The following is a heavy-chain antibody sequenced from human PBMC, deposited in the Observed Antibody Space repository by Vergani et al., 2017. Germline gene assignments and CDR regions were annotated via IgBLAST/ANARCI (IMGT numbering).Heavy chain of an antibody. V-gene: IGHV2-5*01. CDR3: AQGYFYYMDV. CDR1: GFSFSTGMMG. J-gene: IGHJ6*03. Sequence: QITLKESGPTVVRPTQTLTLTCTFSGFSFSTGMMGVGWIRQPPGKALEWLSLIYWNYDKAYSPSLKNRLTITKDTAKNQVVLTMTKIDPMDTATYYCAQGYFYYMDVWSPGTTVTVSS. CDR2: IYWNYDK.